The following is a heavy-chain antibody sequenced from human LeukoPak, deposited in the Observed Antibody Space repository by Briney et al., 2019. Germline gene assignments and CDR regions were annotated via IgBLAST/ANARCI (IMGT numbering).Heavy chain of an antibody. D-gene: IGHD5-12*01. J-gene: IGHJ4*02. CDR2: IRYDGSNK. Sequence: GGSLRLSCAVSGFTFSSYGMHWVRQAPGKGLEWVAFIRYDGSNKYYADSVKGRFTISRDNSKNTLYLQMNSLRAEDTAVYYCAKDLGSPDVNFDYWGQGTLVTVSS. CDR1: GFTFSSYG. V-gene: IGHV3-30*02. CDR3: AKDLGSPDVNFDY.